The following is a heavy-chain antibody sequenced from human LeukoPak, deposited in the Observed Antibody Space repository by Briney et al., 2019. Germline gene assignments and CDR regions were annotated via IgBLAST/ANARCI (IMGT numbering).Heavy chain of an antibody. D-gene: IGHD1-26*01. J-gene: IGHJ4*02. V-gene: IGHV3-33*01. CDR1: GFTFSSYG. CDR3: ARDGPGYSDLVPLDY. CDR2: IWYDGSNK. Sequence: PGGSLRLSCAASGFTFSSYGMHWVRQAPGKGLEWVAVIWYDGSNKYYADSVKGRFTISRDNSKNTLYLQMNSLRAEDTAVYYCARDGPGYSDLVPLDYWGQGTLVTVSS.